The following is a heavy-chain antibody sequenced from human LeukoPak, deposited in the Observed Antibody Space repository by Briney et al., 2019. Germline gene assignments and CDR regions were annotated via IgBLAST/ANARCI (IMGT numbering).Heavy chain of an antibody. CDR1: GFTVSSNY. CDR3: AREKLDTRGYVDC. CDR2: IYSGGST. V-gene: IGHV3-53*01. J-gene: IGHJ4*02. D-gene: IGHD3-22*01. Sequence: GGSLRLSCAASGFTVSSNYMSWVRQAPGKGLEWVSVIYSGGSTYYADSVKGRFTISRDNSKNTLYLQMNSLRAEDTAVYYCAREKLDTRGYVDCWGQGTLVTVSS.